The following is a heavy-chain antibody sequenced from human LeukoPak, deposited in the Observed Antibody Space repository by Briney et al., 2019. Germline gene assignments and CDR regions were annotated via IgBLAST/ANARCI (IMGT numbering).Heavy chain of an antibody. Sequence: ASVKVSCKASGGTFSSYAISWVRQAPGQGLEWMGWLSPNTGGTNYAQKFQGRVTMTRDTSINTAYLDLSSLRSDDTAVYYCARGGSGSLNWLDPWGQGALVTVSS. CDR2: LSPNTGGT. D-gene: IGHD3-10*01. CDR1: GGTFSSYA. V-gene: IGHV1-2*02. J-gene: IGHJ5*02. CDR3: ARGGSGSLNWLDP.